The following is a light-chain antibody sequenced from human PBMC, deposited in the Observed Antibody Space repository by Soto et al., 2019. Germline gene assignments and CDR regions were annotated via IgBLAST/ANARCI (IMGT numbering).Light chain of an antibody. CDR3: QQHNNWPPQT. V-gene: IGKV3-15*01. Sequence: EIVMTQSPATLSVSPGERATLSCRASQSISSNLAWYQQKPGQAPPLLIFGASTRATGIPARFSGRGCATEFTLTISSLQSEDFAVYYCQQHNNWPPQTFGQVTKVEIK. J-gene: IGKJ1*01. CDR1: QSISSN. CDR2: GAS.